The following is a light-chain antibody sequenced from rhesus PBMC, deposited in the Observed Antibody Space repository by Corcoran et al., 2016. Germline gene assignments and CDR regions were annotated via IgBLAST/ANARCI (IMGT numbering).Light chain of an antibody. CDR1: QSVSSY. Sequence: EIVMTQSPATLSLSPGERATLSCRASQSVSSYVAWYQQKPEQAPRLLIYGSSGRATGIPDRFSGSGSGTDFTLTIRSLEAEDFGVYYCKQYSNWPQTFGGGTKVEIK. CDR2: GSS. J-gene: IGKJ4*01. V-gene: IGKV3S9*01. CDR3: KQYSNWPQT.